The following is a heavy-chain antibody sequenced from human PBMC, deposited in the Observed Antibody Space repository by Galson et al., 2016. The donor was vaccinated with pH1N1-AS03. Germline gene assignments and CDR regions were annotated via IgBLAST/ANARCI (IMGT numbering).Heavy chain of an antibody. CDR1: GFTFSDYG. Sequence: SLRLSCAASGFTFSDYGMHWVRQAPGKGLEWVAIIWHDGSNKFYADSVKGRFTISRDNSKNTLYLEMKSLRVEDTAVYYCVWTIAAANLPQSYGFDVWGQGPTVTVSS. V-gene: IGHV3-33*08. D-gene: IGHD6-13*01. CDR2: IWHDGSNK. J-gene: IGHJ3*01. CDR3: VWTIAAANLPQSYGFDV.